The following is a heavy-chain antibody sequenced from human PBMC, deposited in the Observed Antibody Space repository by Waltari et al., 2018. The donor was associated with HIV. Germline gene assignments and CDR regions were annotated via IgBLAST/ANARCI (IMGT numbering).Heavy chain of an antibody. D-gene: IGHD2-2*01. CDR3: ARGGASTTPRDYNYYGLDV. V-gene: IGHV1-2*02. J-gene: IGHJ6*02. CDR2: INPKSGVT. Sequence: QVELVQSGAEVKKPGASVKVSCKASGYTFTVNSINLARQAPGHGLEWMGWINPKSGVTKHAQKFQGRVTMTRDTSMSTVYMEVSRLTSDDTAVYYCARGGASTTPRDYNYYGLDVWGQGTTVTVSS. CDR1: GYTFTVNS.